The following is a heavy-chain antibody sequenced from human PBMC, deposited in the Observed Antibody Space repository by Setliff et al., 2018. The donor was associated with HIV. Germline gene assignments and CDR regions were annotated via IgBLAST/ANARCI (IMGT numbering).Heavy chain of an antibody. V-gene: IGHV4-39*01. CDR2: IHYNGRT. CDR3: ARYTSKVDWFDP. CDR1: GDSITNDDHY. J-gene: IGHJ5*02. D-gene: IGHD2-2*02. Sequence: PSETLSLTCTVSGDSITNDDHYWGWIRQPPGKGLEWIAIIHYNGRTYYDPSLKSRVTIFVDTSKTQFYLKLRSVTASDTAVYYCARYTSKVDWFDPWGQGTLVTVSS.